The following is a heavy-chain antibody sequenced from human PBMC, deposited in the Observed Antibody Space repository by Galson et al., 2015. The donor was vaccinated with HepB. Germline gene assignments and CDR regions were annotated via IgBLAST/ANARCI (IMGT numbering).Heavy chain of an antibody. CDR1: GYSFTSYW. CDR3: AKSSSNWYGGNGAFDI. V-gene: IGHV5-51*03. Sequence: QSGAEVKKPGESLKISCKGSGYSFTSYWIGWVRQMPGKGLEWMGIIYPGDSDTIYSPSFQGQVTISADKSISTAYLQWSSLKASDTAMYYCAKSSSNWYGGNGAFDIWGQGTMVTVSS. J-gene: IGHJ3*02. D-gene: IGHD6-13*01. CDR2: IYPGDSDT.